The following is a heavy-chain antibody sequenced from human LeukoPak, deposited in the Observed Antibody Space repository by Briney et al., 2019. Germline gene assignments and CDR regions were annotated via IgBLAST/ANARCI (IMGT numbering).Heavy chain of an antibody. V-gene: IGHV3-48*03. CDR3: ARAAAMIGREYYFVY. D-gene: IGHD3-22*01. CDR2: ISSSGSTI. Sequence: PGGSLRLSCAASGFTFSSYEMNWVRQAPGKGLEWVSYISSSGSTIYYADSVKGRFTISRDNAKNSLYLQMNSLRAEDTAVYYCARAAAMIGREYYFVYWGQGTLVTVSS. J-gene: IGHJ4*02. CDR1: GFTFSSYE.